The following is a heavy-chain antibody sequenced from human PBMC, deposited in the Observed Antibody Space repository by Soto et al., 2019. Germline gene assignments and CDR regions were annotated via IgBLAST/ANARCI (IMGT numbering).Heavy chain of an antibody. CDR2: IRSKANSYAT. V-gene: IGHV3-73*02. D-gene: IGHD2-15*01. J-gene: IGHJ4*02. Sequence: EVQLVESGGGLVQPGGSLKLSCAASGFTFSGSTMHWVRQASGKGLEWVGRIRSKANSYATAYAASVKGRFTISRDDSKNTAYLQMNSLKTEHTAVYYCTSLVLGSVVYWGQGTLVTVSS. CDR3: TSLVLGSVVY. CDR1: GFTFSGST.